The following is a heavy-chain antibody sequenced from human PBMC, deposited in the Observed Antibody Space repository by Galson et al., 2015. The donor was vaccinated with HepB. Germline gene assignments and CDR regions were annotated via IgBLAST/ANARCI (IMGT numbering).Heavy chain of an antibody. V-gene: IGHV1-18*01. Sequence: SVKVSCKASGYTFTSYGISWVRQAPGQGLEWMGWISAYNGNTNYAQKFQGRVTMTRDTSISTAYMELSRLRSDDTAVYYCARRGSSGWYYFDYWGQGTLVTVSS. CDR3: ARRGSSGWYYFDY. D-gene: IGHD6-19*01. CDR1: GYTFTSYG. J-gene: IGHJ4*02. CDR2: ISAYNGNT.